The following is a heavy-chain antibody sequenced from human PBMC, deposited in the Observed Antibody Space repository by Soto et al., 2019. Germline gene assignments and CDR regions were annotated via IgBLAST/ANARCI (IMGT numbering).Heavy chain of an antibody. V-gene: IGHV1-69*12. D-gene: IGHD4-17*01. J-gene: IGHJ6*02. CDR1: GGSLSNYG. CDR2: IIPVFGTA. Sequence: QVQLVQSGAEVKKPGSSVKVSCKASGGSLSNYGISWVRQAPGHGLEWMGGIIPVFGTANYAQKFQGRVTITADESTSIVYMDVTSLRSEDTAVYYCARGDATKIVVTTYYGMDVWGQGPTVTVSS. CDR3: ARGDATKIVVTTYYGMDV.